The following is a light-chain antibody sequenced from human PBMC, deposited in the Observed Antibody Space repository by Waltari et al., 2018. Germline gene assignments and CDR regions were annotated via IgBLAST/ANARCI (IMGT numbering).Light chain of an antibody. CDR3: QQYIDWPPGT. CDR2: VAS. Sequence: IVMTQSPASLSVSPGERDTLSCKTSQSISTNLAWYQQKPVQAPRLLSYVASTRATGFAARFSGRGSGTEVTLTISSLQSEDFAIYYCQQYIDWPPGTFGQGTRVEIK. J-gene: IGKJ1*01. CDR1: QSISTN. V-gene: IGKV3-15*01.